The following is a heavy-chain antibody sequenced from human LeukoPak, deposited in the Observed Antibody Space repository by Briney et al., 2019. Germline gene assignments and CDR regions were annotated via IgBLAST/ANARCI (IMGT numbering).Heavy chain of an antibody. D-gene: IGHD5-18*01. V-gene: IGHV4-4*07. CDR3: ARHRLAGGPQLWLPPPFDY. CDR2: IYTSGST. CDR1: GGSISSYY. J-gene: IGHJ4*02. Sequence: SETLSLTCTVSGGSISSYYWSWIRQPAGKGLEWIGRIYTSGSTNYNPSLKSRVTMSVDSSKNQFSLRLSSVTAADTAVYYCARHRLAGGPQLWLPPPFDYWGQGTLVTVSS.